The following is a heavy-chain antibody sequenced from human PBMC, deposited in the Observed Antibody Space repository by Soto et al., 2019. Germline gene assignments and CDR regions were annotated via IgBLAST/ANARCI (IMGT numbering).Heavy chain of an antibody. V-gene: IGHV4-59*01. Sequence: PSETLSLTCNVSGGSISNYYWTWVRQSPEKGLEWIGYMYYNGNINYNPSLKSRVTISIDTSKNQLSLTLKSVTAADTAVYYCASGGSWFDPWGQGVLVTVSS. CDR2: MYYNGNI. D-gene: IGHD3-16*01. CDR1: GGSISNYY. CDR3: ASGGSWFDP. J-gene: IGHJ5*02.